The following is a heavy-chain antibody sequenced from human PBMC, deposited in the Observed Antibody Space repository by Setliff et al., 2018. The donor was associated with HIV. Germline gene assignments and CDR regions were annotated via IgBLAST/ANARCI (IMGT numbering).Heavy chain of an antibody. V-gene: IGHV3-23*01. J-gene: IGHJ5*02. CDR3: AKAQWLLSHWGFDP. Sequence: LRLSCTASAFTFNKYAMAWVRQAPGKGLEWVSAISDTGDYIYYVDSVKGRFTISRDNSENTLYLQLNSLRAEDTAVYYCAKAQWLLSHWGFDPWGQGTLVTVSS. CDR2: ISDTGDYI. D-gene: IGHD3-3*01. CDR1: AFTFNKYA.